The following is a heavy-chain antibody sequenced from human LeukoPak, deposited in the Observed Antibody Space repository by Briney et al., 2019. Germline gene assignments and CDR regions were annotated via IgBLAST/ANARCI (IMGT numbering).Heavy chain of an antibody. CDR3: ARGSGWNAFDP. Sequence: SQTLSLTCTVSAGTINTDLYYWTWIRQPARKGLEWIGRIYTNGWTDYNPSLKSRVTMSVDTSKNQFSLKLSFVTSADTALYYCARGSGWNAFDPWGQGTLVTVSS. D-gene: IGHD6-19*01. CDR1: AGTINTDLYY. CDR2: IYTNGWT. J-gene: IGHJ5*02. V-gene: IGHV4-61*02.